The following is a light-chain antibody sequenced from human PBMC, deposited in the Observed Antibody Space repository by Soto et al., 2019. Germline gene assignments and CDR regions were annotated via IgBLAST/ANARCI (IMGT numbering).Light chain of an antibody. J-gene: IGKJ4*01. Sequence: EIVLTQSPATLSLSPGERATLSCRASQSVSNYLIWYQQKPGQAPRLLIYDAFNSATGIPARFSGSGSGTDFHLTISCLDPEDFAVYYCQKRAQWPITFGGGNKVEIK. V-gene: IGKV3-11*01. CDR1: QSVSNY. CDR2: DAF. CDR3: QKRAQWPIT.